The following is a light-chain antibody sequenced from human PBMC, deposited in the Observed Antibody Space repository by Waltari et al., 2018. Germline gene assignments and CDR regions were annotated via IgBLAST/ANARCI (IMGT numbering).Light chain of an antibody. Sequence: SYELTQPPSVSVSPGQTARLTCSGDALPKQFAYWYQQKPGQAPVMVITRDSESPAGIPERFSGSSSGTTVTLTISGVQAEDEADYYCQSADSSGTVVFGGGTKLTVL. CDR2: RDS. CDR1: ALPKQF. V-gene: IGLV3-25*03. CDR3: QSADSSGTVV. J-gene: IGLJ2*01.